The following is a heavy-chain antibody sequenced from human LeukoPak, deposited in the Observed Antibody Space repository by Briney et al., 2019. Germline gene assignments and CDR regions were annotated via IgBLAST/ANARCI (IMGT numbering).Heavy chain of an antibody. CDR1: GGSFSGYY. CDR2: INHSGST. Sequence: SETLSLTCAVYGGSFSGYYWSWIRQPPGKGLEWIGEINHSGSTNYHPSLKSRVTISVDTSKNQFSLKLSSVTAADTAVYYCARGYSSSWYDSWGQGTLVTVSS. J-gene: IGHJ5*01. CDR3: ARGYSSSWYDS. D-gene: IGHD6-13*01. V-gene: IGHV4-34*01.